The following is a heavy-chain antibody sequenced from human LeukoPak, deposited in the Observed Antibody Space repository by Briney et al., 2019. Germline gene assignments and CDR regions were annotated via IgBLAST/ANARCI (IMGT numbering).Heavy chain of an antibody. CDR3: ARDVSYFDY. CDR2: IYYSGST. D-gene: IGHD2-8*01. V-gene: IGHV4-39*07. Sequence: SETLSLTCTVSGGSISSSSYYWGWIRQPPGKGLEWIGSIYYSGSTYYNPSLKSRVTISVDTSKNQFSLKLSSVTAADTAVYYCARDVSYFDYWGQGTLVTVSS. CDR1: GGSISSSSYY. J-gene: IGHJ4*02.